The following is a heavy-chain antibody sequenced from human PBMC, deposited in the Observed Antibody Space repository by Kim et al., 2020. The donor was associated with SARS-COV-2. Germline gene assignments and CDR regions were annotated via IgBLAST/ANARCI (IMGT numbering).Heavy chain of an antibody. Sequence: SETLSLTCTVSGGSISSSSYYWGWLRQPPGKGLEWIGSIYYSGSTYYNPSLKSRVTISVDTSKNQFSLKLSSVTAADTAVYYCARLVRRSPLVVVAAIDYWGPGTLVTVSS. J-gene: IGHJ4*02. CDR1: GGSISSSSYY. CDR2: IYYSGST. D-gene: IGHD2-15*01. V-gene: IGHV4-39*01. CDR3: ARLVRRSPLVVVAAIDY.